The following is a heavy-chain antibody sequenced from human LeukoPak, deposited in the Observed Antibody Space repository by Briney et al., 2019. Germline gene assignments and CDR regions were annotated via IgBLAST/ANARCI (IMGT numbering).Heavy chain of an antibody. D-gene: IGHD6-13*01. CDR2: IRSKANSYAT. CDR1: GFTFSGSA. J-gene: IGHJ4*02. Sequence: GVSLKVSCAASGFTFSGSAMHWVRQASGKGLEWVGRIRSKANSYATAYAASVKGRFTISRDDSKNTAYLQMNSLKTEDTAVYYCSTGSWLDYWGQGTLVTVSS. CDR3: STGSWLDY. V-gene: IGHV3-73*01.